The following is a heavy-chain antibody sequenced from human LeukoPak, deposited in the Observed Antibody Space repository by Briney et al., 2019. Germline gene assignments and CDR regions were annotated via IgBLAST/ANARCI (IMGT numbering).Heavy chain of an antibody. D-gene: IGHD6-19*01. CDR3: AKDARRTSGWYFFDY. J-gene: IGHJ4*02. Sequence: GGSLRLSCAASGFTFSSFGMNWVRQASGKGLEWVSVISDSGDITYYAGSVKGRFTISRDNSRNTLFLQMNSLRAEDTAVYYCAKDARRTSGWYFFDYWGQGTLVTVSS. CDR1: GFTFSSFG. V-gene: IGHV3-23*01. CDR2: ISDSGDIT.